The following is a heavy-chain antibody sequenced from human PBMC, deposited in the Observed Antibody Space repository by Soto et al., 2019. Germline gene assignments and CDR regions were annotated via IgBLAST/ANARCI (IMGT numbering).Heavy chain of an antibody. J-gene: IGHJ6*02. V-gene: IGHV4-59*01. Sequence: SETLSLTCTFSGGSINYSYWTWIRHPPGKGLEWIGYISYTGSANYNASLKSRLTISVDTSKNQLSLKLSSVTAADTALYYCARVNYGDYDYGMDVWGQGTRVPVSS. CDR1: GGSINYSY. CDR2: ISYTGSA. CDR3: ARVNYGDYDYGMDV. D-gene: IGHD4-17*01.